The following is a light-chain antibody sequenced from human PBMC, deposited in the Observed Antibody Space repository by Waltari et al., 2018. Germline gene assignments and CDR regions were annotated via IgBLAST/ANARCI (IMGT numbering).Light chain of an antibody. Sequence: QSVLTQPPSASGTPGQRVTISCTGSTSYIYWYQQLPGTAPKLLIYRNSQRPSGVPDRFSGSKSGTSASLTISGLRSEDEADYYCVAWDVSLSARVFGGGTKLTVL. V-gene: IGLV1-47*01. CDR3: VAWDVSLSARV. J-gene: IGLJ3*02. CDR2: RNS. CDR1: TSY.